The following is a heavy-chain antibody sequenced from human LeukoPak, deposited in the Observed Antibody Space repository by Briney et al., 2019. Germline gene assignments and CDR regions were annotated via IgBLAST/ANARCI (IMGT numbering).Heavy chain of an antibody. V-gene: IGHV4-30-2*01. CDR1: GGSISSGGYY. CDR2: IYHSGST. D-gene: IGHD3-3*01. J-gene: IGHJ4*02. CDR3: ASQAINDFWSGYDY. Sequence: PSQTLSLTCTVSGGSISSGGYYWSWIRQPPGKGLEWIGYIYHSGSTYYNPSLKSRVTISVDRPKNQFSLKLSSVTAADTAVYYCASQAINDFWSGYDYWGQGTLVTVSS.